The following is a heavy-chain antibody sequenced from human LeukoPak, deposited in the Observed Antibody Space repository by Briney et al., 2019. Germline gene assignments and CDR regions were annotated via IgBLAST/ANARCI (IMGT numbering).Heavy chain of an antibody. V-gene: IGHV4-30-2*01. Sequence: SETLSLTCTVSGGSISSGGYYWSWIRQPPGKGLEWIGYIYHSGSTYYNPSLKSRVTISVDRSKNQFSLKLSSVTAADTAVYYCARYYYDSSGYYEDYWGQGTLVTVSS. CDR2: IYHSGST. D-gene: IGHD3-22*01. CDR3: ARYYYDSSGYYEDY. CDR1: GGSISSGGYY. J-gene: IGHJ4*02.